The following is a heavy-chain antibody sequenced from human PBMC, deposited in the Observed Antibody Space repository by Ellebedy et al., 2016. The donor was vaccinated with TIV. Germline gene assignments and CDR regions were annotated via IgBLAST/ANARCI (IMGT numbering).Heavy chain of an antibody. CDR3: ARDRYSNSWYYGY. D-gene: IGHD6-13*01. V-gene: IGHV1-3*04. J-gene: IGHJ4*02. CDR2: MNIGNGNT. CDR1: GYTFTSYT. Sequence: ASVKVSCKASGYTFTSYTIHWVRQAPGQSLEWMGWMNIGNGNTKFSQKFQGRVTFSRDTSASTAYMELRSLKSEDTAVYFCARDRYSNSWYYGYWGQGTQVTVSS.